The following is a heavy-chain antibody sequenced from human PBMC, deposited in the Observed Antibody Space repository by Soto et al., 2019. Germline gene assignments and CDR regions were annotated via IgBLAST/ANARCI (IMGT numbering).Heavy chain of an antibody. Sequence: ASVKVSCKASGYTFTSYGISWVRQAPGEGLEWLGWINTHNGNTNYAQNLQGRVFMTADTSTNTAYMELRSLRSDDTAIYYCTREGSAPYYYYGMDAWGQGTTVTVSS. J-gene: IGHJ6*02. CDR2: INTHNGNT. CDR1: GYTFTSYG. V-gene: IGHV1-18*01. CDR3: TREGSAPYYYYGMDA. D-gene: IGHD3-10*01.